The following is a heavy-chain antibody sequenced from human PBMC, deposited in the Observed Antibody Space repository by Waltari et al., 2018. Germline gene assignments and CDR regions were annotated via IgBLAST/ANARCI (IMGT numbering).Heavy chain of an antibody. D-gene: IGHD3-9*01. Sequence: QVTLKESGPVLVKPTETLTLTCTVSGFSLSNARMGVSWIRQPPGKALEWLAQLFSNYEKSYSSSLKSRLTISKDTSKSQVVLTMTNMDPVDTATYYCARIQLYFDFTSDPFDYWGQGTLVTVSS. CDR2: LFSNYEK. CDR1: GFSLSNARMG. V-gene: IGHV2-26*01. CDR3: ARIQLYFDFTSDPFDY. J-gene: IGHJ4*02.